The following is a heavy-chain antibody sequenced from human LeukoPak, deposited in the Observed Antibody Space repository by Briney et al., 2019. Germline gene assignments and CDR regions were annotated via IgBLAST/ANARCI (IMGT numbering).Heavy chain of an antibody. V-gene: IGHV1-8*01. CDR1: GYTFTSYD. CDR3: ARVGQWLDEGLYYMDV. D-gene: IGHD6-19*01. CDR2: MNPNSGNT. J-gene: IGHJ6*03. Sequence: ASVKVSCKASGYTFTSYDINWVRQATGQGLEWMGWMNPNSGNTGYAQKFQGRVTMTRNTSISTAYMELSSLRSEDTAVYYCARVGQWLDEGLYYMDVWGKGTTVTISS.